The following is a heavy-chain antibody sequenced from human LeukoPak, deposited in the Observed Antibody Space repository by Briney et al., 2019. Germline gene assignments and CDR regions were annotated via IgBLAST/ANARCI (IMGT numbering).Heavy chain of an antibody. CDR2: INHSRST. J-gene: IGHJ5*02. D-gene: IGHD1-7*01. CDR1: GGSFSGYY. CDR3: ARGRTGTTFDP. Sequence: SETLSLTCAVYGGSFSGYYWSWIRQPPGKGLEWIGEINHSRSTNYNPSLKSRVTISVDTSKNQFSLKLSSVTAADTAVYYCARGRTGTTFDPWGQGTLVTVSS. V-gene: IGHV4-34*01.